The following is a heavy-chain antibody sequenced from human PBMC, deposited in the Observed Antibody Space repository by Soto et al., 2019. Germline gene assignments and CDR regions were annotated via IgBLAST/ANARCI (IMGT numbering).Heavy chain of an antibody. V-gene: IGHV3-48*02. CDR2: ISSSSSTI. Sequence: PGGSLRLSCAASGFTFSSYSMNWVRQAPGKGLEWVSYISSSSSTIYYADSVKGRFTISRDNAKNSLYLQMNSLRDEDTAVYYCARERGNYYYYGMAVWGQGTTVTVSS. D-gene: IGHD3-16*01. CDR1: GFTFSSYS. CDR3: ARERGNYYYYGMAV. J-gene: IGHJ6*02.